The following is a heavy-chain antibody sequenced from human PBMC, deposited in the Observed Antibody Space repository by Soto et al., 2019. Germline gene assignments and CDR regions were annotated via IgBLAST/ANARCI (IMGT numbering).Heavy chain of an antibody. D-gene: IGHD1-1*01. V-gene: IGHV1-69*02. CDR1: GGTFSSYT. CDR3: ARGTSEGFNWFDP. Sequence: QVQLVQSGAEVQKPGSSVKVSCKASGGTFSSYTISWVRQAPGQGLEWMGRIIPILGIANYAQKFQGRVTITADKSTSTAYMELSSLRSEDTAVYYCARGTSEGFNWFDPWGQGTLVTVSS. J-gene: IGHJ5*02. CDR2: IIPILGIA.